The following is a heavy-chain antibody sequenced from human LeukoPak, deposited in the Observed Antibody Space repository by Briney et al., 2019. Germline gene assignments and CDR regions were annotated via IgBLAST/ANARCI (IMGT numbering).Heavy chain of an antibody. Sequence: GGSLRLSCTASGFTFGDYAMSWVRQAPGKGLEWVGFIRSKAYGGTTEYAASVKGRFTISRDDSKSIAYLQMNSLKTEDTAVYYCTRDKDAYYYGSGSTAGAFDIWGQGTMVTVSS. V-gene: IGHV3-49*04. D-gene: IGHD3-10*01. CDR1: GFTFGDYA. CDR3: TRDKDAYYYGSGSTAGAFDI. J-gene: IGHJ3*02. CDR2: IRSKAYGGTT.